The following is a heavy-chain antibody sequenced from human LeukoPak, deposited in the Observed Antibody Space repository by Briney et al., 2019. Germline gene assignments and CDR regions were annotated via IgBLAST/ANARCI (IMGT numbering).Heavy chain of an antibody. CDR3: ARDQGVNWNFGY. V-gene: IGHV1-18*01. CDR2: ISANNGNT. Sequence: GASVKVSCKASGYTFTTYAITWVRQAPGQGLEWMGWISANNGNTKYVEKFQGRVTMTTDTSTSTAYMEVRSLRSDDTAVYYGARDQGVNWNFGYWGQGTLVTVSS. CDR1: GYTFTTYA. D-gene: IGHD1-1*01. J-gene: IGHJ4*02.